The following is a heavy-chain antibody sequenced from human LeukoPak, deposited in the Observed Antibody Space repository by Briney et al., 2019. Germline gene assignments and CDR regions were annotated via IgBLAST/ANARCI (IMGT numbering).Heavy chain of an antibody. CDR1: GGSISGYF. D-gene: IGHD3-10*01. CDR2: IYYSGST. Sequence: PSETLSPTCSVSGGSISGYFWNWIRQPPGKGLEWIGYIYYSGSTNYNPSLKSRVSISGDMSKNQISLKVESVTAADTAVYYCARLRGRSGSYSVDPWGQGTLVTVSS. J-gene: IGHJ5*02. CDR3: ARLRGRSGSYSVDP. V-gene: IGHV4-59*01.